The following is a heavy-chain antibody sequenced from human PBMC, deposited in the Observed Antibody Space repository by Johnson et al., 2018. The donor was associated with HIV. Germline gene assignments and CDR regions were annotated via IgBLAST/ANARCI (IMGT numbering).Heavy chain of an antibody. D-gene: IGHD1-26*01. CDR1: GFTFSDYY. V-gene: IGHV3-11*06. Sequence: QVQLVESGGGLVKPGGSLRLSCAASGFTFSDYYMSWIRQAPGKGLEWVSYISSSGVTNYADSVKGRFTISRDNSKNTLYLQMNSLRKDDTALYYCAKLVGATHPLDIWGQGTMVTVSS. J-gene: IGHJ3*02. CDR2: ISSSGVT. CDR3: AKLVGATHPLDI.